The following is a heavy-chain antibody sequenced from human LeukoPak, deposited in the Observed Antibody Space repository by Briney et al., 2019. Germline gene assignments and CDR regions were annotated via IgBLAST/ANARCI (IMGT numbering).Heavy chain of an antibody. Sequence: GGSLRLSCAASGFIFKSYAMHWVRQAPGKGLEWLAVISYDGRNIDYAASVKGRFTISRDNSEKTVYLQMNSLRAEDTAVYYCARDNREQQLVPPTFDYWGQGTLVTVSS. CDR2: ISYDGRNI. V-gene: IGHV3-30*04. CDR3: ARDNREQQLVPPTFDY. D-gene: IGHD6-13*01. J-gene: IGHJ4*02. CDR1: GFIFKSYA.